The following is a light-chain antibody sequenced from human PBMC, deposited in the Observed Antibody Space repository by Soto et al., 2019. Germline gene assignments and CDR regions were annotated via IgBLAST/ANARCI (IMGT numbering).Light chain of an antibody. V-gene: IGKV3-15*01. CDR1: QSISSY. CDR3: KQYSGWPSIT. J-gene: IGKJ5*01. CDR2: GVS. Sequence: EIVMTQSPETLSVSAGERATLSCRATQSISSYLAWYQLKPGQAPRLLIYGVSTRATGIPARFSGSGSGTEFPLTISSLQSEYVAVYYYKQYSGWPSITFGQGTRLEIK.